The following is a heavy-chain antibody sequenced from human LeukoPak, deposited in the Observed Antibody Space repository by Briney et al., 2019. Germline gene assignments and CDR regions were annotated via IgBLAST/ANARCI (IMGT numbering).Heavy chain of an antibody. CDR1: GYIFTSYY. Sequence: ASVKVSCKASGYIFTSYYMHWVRQAPGQGPEWMGIINPSGGSTSYAQKFQGRVTMTRDMSTSTVYMELSSLRSEDTAVYYCARDLSIVGATPFDYWGQGTLVTVSS. CDR2: INPSGGST. V-gene: IGHV1-46*01. CDR3: ARDLSIVGATPFDY. D-gene: IGHD1-26*01. J-gene: IGHJ4*02.